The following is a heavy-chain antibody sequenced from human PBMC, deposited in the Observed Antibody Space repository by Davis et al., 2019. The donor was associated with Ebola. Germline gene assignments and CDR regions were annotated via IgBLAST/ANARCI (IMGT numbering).Heavy chain of an antibody. Sequence: PGGSLRLSCATSGISLAPYGMHWVRQAPGKGLEGVSMSVNDAVTQYYGDSVRGRFTISRDNSRNMIYLQMNSLRVEDTAVYYCARDHFEGSLDYWGQGTLVTVSS. V-gene: IGHV3-33*01. J-gene: IGHJ4*02. CDR2: SVNDAVTQ. CDR1: GISLAPYG. D-gene: IGHD3-9*01. CDR3: ARDHFEGSLDY.